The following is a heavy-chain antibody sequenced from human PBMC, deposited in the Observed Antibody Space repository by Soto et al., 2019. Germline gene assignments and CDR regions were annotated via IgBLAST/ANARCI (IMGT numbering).Heavy chain of an antibody. CDR3: AREAVSGRTGFDY. CDR2: INPSGGST. V-gene: IGHV1-46*01. D-gene: IGHD6-19*01. J-gene: IGHJ4*02. CDR1: GYTFTSYY. Sequence: ASVKLSCKASGYTFTSYYMHWVRQAPGQGLEWMGIINPSGGSTSYAQKFQGRVTMTTDTSTSTAYMELRSLRSDDTAVYYCAREAVSGRTGFDYWGQGTLVTVSS.